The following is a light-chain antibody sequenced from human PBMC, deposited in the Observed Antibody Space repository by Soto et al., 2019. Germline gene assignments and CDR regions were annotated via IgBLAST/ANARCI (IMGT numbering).Light chain of an antibody. CDR3: QHYNWLSWT. CDR1: QSVSNN. CDR2: DAS. J-gene: IGKJ1*01. V-gene: IGKV3-15*01. Sequence: EIVMTQSPVTLSVSPGERATLSCRASQSVSNNLAWYQQKPGQAPRLLIYDASTRATGIPARFSGGGSGTEFTLTISSLQSEDFAVCYCQHYNWLSWTFGPGTQVEIK.